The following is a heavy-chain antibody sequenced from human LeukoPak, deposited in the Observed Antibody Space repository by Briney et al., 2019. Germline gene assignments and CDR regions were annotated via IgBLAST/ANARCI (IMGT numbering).Heavy chain of an antibody. D-gene: IGHD3-10*01. CDR3: ARGYYGSGSYPLFSFDY. J-gene: IGHJ4*02. V-gene: IGHV4-59*01. CDR1: GGSISSYF. CDR2: IYYNGST. Sequence: PSETLSLTCTVSGGSISSYFWSWIRQPPGKGLEWIGYIYYNGSTIYNPSLKSRVTISVDTSKNQFSLTLSSVTAADTAVYYCARGYYGSGSYPLFSFDYWGQGTLVTVSS.